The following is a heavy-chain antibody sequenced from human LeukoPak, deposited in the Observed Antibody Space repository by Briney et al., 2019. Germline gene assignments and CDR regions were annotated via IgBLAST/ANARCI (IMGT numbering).Heavy chain of an antibody. J-gene: IGHJ5*02. CDR3: ARLLGDSTIYDL. CDR1: GFTPNRHW. V-gene: IGHV3-7*01. CDR2: IRQNGIET. Sequence: GGSLRLSCTASGFTPNRHWMSWVRQAAGKGLEWVATIRQNGIETHYVDSVKGRFIISRDNAENSVSLQMNSLRDEDTAMYYCARLLGDSTIYDLWGQGTLVTVSS. D-gene: IGHD3-16*01.